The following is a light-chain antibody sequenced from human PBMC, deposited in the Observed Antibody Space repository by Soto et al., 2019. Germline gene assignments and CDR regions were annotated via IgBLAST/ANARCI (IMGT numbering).Light chain of an antibody. CDR1: QSISRW. J-gene: IGKJ1*01. Sequence: DIQMTQSPSTLSASVGDRVTITCRASQSISRWLAWYQQKPGKAPNLLIHEGFSLESGVPSRFSGSGSGTEFTLTITSLQPDDFATYYCQQYHTSWKFGQGTRVEI. CDR3: QQYHTSWK. CDR2: EGF. V-gene: IGKV1-5*01.